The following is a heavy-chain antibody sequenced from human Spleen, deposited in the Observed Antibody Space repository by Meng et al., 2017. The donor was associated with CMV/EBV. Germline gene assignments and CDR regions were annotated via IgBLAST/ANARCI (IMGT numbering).Heavy chain of an antibody. V-gene: IGHV4-61*08. D-gene: IGHD3-22*01. CDR1: GGSVSSGGYY. CDR3: ARDLGRRGYFDY. CDR2: VYYSGST. J-gene: IGHJ4*02. Sequence: TVSGGSVSSGGYYWTWIRQPPGKGLEWIGHVYYSGSTDCNPSLKSRVTISVDTSKNEFFLKLNSVTAADTAVYFCARDLGRRGYFDYWGQGILVTVSS.